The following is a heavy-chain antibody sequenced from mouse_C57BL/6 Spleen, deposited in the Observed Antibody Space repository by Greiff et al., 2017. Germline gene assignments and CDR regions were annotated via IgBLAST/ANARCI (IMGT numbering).Heavy chain of an antibody. V-gene: IGHV1-66*01. CDR2: IYPGSGNT. Sequence: QVQLQQSGPELVKPGASVKISCKASGYSFTSYYIHWVKQRPGQGLEWIGWIYPGSGNTKYNEKFKGKATLTADTSSSTAYMQLSILTSEDSAVYYCARIKGDYYAMDYWGQGTSVTVSS. CDR3: ARIKGDYYAMDY. J-gene: IGHJ4*01. CDR1: GYSFTSYY.